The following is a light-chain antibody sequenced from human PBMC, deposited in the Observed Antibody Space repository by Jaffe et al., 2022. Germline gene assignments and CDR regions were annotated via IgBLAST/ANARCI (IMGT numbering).Light chain of an antibody. CDR3: QQYNSYSGT. Sequence: DIQMTQSPSTLSASVGDRVTITCRASQSVSSWLAWYQQKPGKAPKLLIYEASNLESGVPSRFSGSGSGTEFTLTISSLQPDDSATYYCQQYNSYSGTFGQGTKVEI. CDR2: EAS. V-gene: IGKV1-5*03. J-gene: IGKJ1*01. CDR1: QSVSSW.